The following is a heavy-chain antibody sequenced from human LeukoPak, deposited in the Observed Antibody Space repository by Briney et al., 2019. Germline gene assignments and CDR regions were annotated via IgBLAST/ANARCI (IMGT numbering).Heavy chain of an antibody. CDR3: ARGYEPGAFDI. J-gene: IGHJ3*02. D-gene: IGHD1-1*01. CDR2: IYYSGST. V-gene: IGHV4-59*01. CDR1: GGSISSYY. Sequence: SGTLSLTCTVSGGSISSYYWSWIRQPPGKGLEWIGYIYYSGSTNYNPSLKSRVTISVDTSKNQFSLKLSSVTAADTAVYYCARGYEPGAFDIWGQGTMVTVSS.